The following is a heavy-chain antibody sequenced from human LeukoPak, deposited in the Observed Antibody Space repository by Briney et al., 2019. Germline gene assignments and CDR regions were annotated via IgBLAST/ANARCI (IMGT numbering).Heavy chain of an antibody. Sequence: GGSLRLSCAASGFTFSSYEMNWVRQAPGKGLEWVSYISSSGSTIYYADSVKGRFTISRDNAKNSLYLQMNSLRAEDTAVYYCARGAGYCSGGSCYGNGYFDSWGQGTLVTVSS. CDR3: ARGAGYCSGGSCYGNGYFDS. CDR1: GFTFSSYE. J-gene: IGHJ4*02. V-gene: IGHV3-48*03. D-gene: IGHD2-15*01. CDR2: ISSSGSTI.